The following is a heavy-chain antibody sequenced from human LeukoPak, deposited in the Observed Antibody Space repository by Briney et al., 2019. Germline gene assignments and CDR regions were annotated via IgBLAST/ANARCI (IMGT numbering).Heavy chain of an antibody. V-gene: IGHV1-69*04. CDR3: ARETYSGYAPCFDY. Sequence: ASVKVSCKASGGTFSSYAISWVRQAPGQGLEWMGRIIPILGIANYAQKFQGRVTITADKSTSTAYMELSSLRSEDTAVYYCARETYSGYAPCFDYWGQGTLVTVSS. J-gene: IGHJ4*02. CDR2: IIPILGIA. D-gene: IGHD5-12*01. CDR1: GGTFSSYA.